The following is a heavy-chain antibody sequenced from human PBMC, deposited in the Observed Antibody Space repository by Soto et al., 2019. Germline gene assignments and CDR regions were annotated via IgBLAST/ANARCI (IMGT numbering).Heavy chain of an antibody. J-gene: IGHJ6*02. Sequence: SQTLSLTCAISGDSVSSNSAAWNWIRQSPSRGLEWLGRTYYGSKWYNDYAVSVKSRITINPDTSKNQFSLQLNSVTPEDTAVYYCARDGRWLGPYYYYGMDVWGQGTTVTVSS. CDR1: GDSVSSNSAA. CDR3: ARDGRWLGPYYYYGMDV. V-gene: IGHV6-1*01. CDR2: TYYGSKWYN. D-gene: IGHD3-10*01.